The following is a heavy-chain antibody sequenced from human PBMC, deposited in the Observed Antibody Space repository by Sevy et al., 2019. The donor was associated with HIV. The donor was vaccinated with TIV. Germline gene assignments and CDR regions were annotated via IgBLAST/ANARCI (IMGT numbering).Heavy chain of an antibody. J-gene: IGHJ4*02. CDR1: GYTFSNYG. CDR3: VRDESFSLIGVDPDH. Sequence: ASVKVSCQASGYTFSNYGVTWVRQAPGQGLEWMGWISGYNGNTKYAQKFQDRVIMTTDTATSTAYMELRSLRSDDTAVYYCVRDESFSLIGVDPDHWGQGTLVTVSS. V-gene: IGHV1-18*01. CDR2: ISGYNGNT. D-gene: IGHD3-22*01.